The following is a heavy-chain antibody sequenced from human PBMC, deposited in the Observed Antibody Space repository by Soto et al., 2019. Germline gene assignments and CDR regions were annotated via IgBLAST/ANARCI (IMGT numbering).Heavy chain of an antibody. CDR2: IYYSGST. CDR3: ARDECSSTSCYTSWFDP. D-gene: IGHD2-2*02. V-gene: IGHV4-59*01. J-gene: IGHJ5*02. Sequence: QVQLQESGPGLVKPSETLSLTCTVSGGSISSYYWSWIRQPPGKGLEWIGYIYYSGSTNYNPSLKSRVTISVDTSKNQFSLKLSSVTAADTAVYYCARDECSSTSCYTSWFDPWGQGTLVTVSS. CDR1: GGSISSYY.